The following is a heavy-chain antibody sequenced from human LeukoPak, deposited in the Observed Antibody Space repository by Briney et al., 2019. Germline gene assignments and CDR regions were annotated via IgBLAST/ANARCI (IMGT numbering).Heavy chain of an antibody. CDR2: ISGDGSST. CDR3: ARGGWGTAIDY. Sequence: PGGSLRLSCAASGFTFSSYWMHWVRQAPGKGLVWVSYISGDGSSTTYADSVKGRFTISRYNAKNRLELQMNSLRAEDTAVYCCARGGWGTAIDYWAQGTLVTVSS. CDR1: GFTFSSYW. V-gene: IGHV3-74*01. D-gene: IGHD1-7*01. J-gene: IGHJ4*02.